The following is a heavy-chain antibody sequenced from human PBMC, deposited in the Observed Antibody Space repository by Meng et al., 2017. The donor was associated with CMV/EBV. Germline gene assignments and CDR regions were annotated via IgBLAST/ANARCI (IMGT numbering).Heavy chain of an antibody. Sequence: ASVKVSCKASGYTLTSYGISWVRQAPGQGLEWMGWISGYNGNTNYAQNLQGRVTMTTDTSTGTAYMELRSLRSDDTAVYYCARDISGCFDYWGQGTLVTVSS. CDR1: GYTLTSYG. CDR3: ARDISGCFDY. D-gene: IGHD3-22*01. V-gene: IGHV1-18*01. CDR2: ISGYNGNT. J-gene: IGHJ4*02.